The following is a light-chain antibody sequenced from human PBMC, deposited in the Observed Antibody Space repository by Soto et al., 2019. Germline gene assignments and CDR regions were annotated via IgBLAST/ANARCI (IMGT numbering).Light chain of an antibody. CDR3: NSYVASNNYV. V-gene: IGLV2-8*01. CDR2: EVT. Sequence: QSTLTQPRYAPGSPGQSVTISCIGTASDSGRYNYVSWYQHHPGKAPKLIIYEVTKRPSGVPDRFSGSKSGNTASLTVSGLQADDEADSYCNSYVASNNYVFGTGTKVTVL. J-gene: IGLJ1*01. CDR1: ASDSGRYNY.